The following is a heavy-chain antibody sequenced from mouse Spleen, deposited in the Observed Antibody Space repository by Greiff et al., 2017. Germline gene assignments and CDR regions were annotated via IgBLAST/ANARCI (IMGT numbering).Heavy chain of an antibody. Sequence: QVQLKESGPGLVQPSQSLSITCTVSGFSLTSYGVHWVRQSPGKGLEWLGVIWSGGSTDYNAAFISRLSISKDNSKSQVFFKMNSLQADDTAIYYCARSLYYYGLYYYAMDYWGQGTSVTVSS. J-gene: IGHJ4*01. CDR3: ARSLYYYGLYYYAMDY. CDR2: IWSGGST. D-gene: IGHD1-1*01. CDR1: GFSLTSYG. V-gene: IGHV2-2*01.